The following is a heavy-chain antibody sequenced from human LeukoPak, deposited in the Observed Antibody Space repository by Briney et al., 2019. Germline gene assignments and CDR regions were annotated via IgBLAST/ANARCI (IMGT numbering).Heavy chain of an antibody. CDR3: ARGLSVPGAAY. J-gene: IGHJ4*02. CDR2: ISYRGST. CDR1: GDSISSGSYY. Sequence: SETLSLTCTVSGDSISSGSYYWSWIRQPAGKGPEWIGHISYRGSTNYNPSLKSRVTISLDTPKNQFSLKLSSVTAADTALYYCARGLSVPGAAYWGQGIMVTVSS. D-gene: IGHD6-19*01. V-gene: IGHV4-61*09.